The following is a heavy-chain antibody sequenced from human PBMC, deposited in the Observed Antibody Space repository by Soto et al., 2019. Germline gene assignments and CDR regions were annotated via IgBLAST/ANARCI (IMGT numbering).Heavy chain of an antibody. V-gene: IGHV4-31*03. CDR3: AREGYCSGGSCSPLYYFDY. CDR1: GGSISSGGYY. CDR2: IYYSGST. D-gene: IGHD2-15*01. J-gene: IGHJ4*02. Sequence: QVQLQESGPGLVKPSQTLSLTCTVSGGSISSGGYYWSWIRQHPGKGLEWIGYIYYSGSTYYNPSLKSRVTISVDTSKNQFSLKLSSVTAADTAVYYCAREGYCSGGSCSPLYYFDYWGQGTLVTVSS.